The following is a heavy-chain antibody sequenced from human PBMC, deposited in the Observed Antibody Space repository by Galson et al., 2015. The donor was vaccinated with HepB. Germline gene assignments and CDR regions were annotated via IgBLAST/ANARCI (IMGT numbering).Heavy chain of an antibody. CDR3: ARDRSVITPNYFDC. J-gene: IGHJ4*02. CDR1: GDSVSSNTAA. Sequence: CAISGDSVSSNTAAWNWIRQSPSRGLEWLGRTYYRSKWFYDYAVSVKSRITINADTSKNQFSLQLNSMTPDDTAVYYCARDRSVITPNYFDCWGQGTLVTVSS. V-gene: IGHV6-1*01. D-gene: IGHD4-23*01. CDR2: TYYRSKWFY.